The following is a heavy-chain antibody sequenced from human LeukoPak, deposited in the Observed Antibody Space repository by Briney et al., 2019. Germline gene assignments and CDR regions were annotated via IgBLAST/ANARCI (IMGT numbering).Heavy chain of an antibody. CDR3: ATSDTLGYCSSTSCRAPVNWFDP. Sequence: SETLSLTCTVSGGSISSYYWSWIRQPPGKGLEWIGYIYYSGSTNYNPSLKSRVTISVDTSKNQFSLKLSSVTAADTAVYYCATSDTLGYCSSTSCRAPVNWFDPWGQGTLVAVSS. V-gene: IGHV4-59*12. CDR2: IYYSGST. CDR1: GGSISSYY. D-gene: IGHD2-2*01. J-gene: IGHJ5*02.